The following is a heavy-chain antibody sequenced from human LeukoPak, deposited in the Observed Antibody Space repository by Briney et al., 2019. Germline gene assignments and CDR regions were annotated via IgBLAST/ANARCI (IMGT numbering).Heavy chain of an antibody. CDR2: ISAYNGNT. CDR3: ARDMSGYSGGSLDS. J-gene: IGHJ4*02. D-gene: IGHD6-25*01. V-gene: IGHV1-18*01. CDR1: GYTFINYG. Sequence: ASVKVSCKASGYTFINYGINWVRQSPGQGLEWMGWISAYNGNTNSAQKLQGRVTMTRDTSTSTAYVELRGLGSDDTAVYFCARDMSGYSGGSLDSWGQGTLVTVSS.